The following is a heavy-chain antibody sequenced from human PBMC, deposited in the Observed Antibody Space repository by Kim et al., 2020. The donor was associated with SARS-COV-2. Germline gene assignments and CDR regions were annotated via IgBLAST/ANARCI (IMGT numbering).Heavy chain of an antibody. CDR3: ARGRSTMQQLTPGNWFDP. CDR2: IYYSGST. CDR1: GGSISSGGYY. J-gene: IGHJ5*02. V-gene: IGHV4-31*03. Sequence: SETLSLTCTVSGGSISSGGYYWSWIRQHPGKGLEWIGYIYYSGSTYYNPSLKSRVTISVDTSKNQFSLKLSSVTAADTAVYYCARGRSTMQQLTPGNWFDPWGQGTLVTVSS. D-gene: IGHD6-13*01.